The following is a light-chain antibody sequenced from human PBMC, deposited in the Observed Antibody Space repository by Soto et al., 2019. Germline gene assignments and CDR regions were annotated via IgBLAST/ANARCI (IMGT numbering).Light chain of an antibody. CDR1: NTDLDNFNY. CDR2: DDN. J-gene: IGLJ3*02. Sequence: QSALTQPRSVSGSPGQSVTISCTGTNTDLDNFNYVSWYQQHPGKAPKVMISDDNKRPSGVPDRFSGSKSGNTASLTISGLQAEDEADYYCCSYPGSHIWVFGGGTKLTVL. V-gene: IGLV2-11*01. CDR3: CSYPGSHIWV.